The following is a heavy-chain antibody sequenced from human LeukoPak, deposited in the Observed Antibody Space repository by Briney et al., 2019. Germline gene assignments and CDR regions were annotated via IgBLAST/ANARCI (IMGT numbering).Heavy chain of an antibody. CDR1: GFSFPNYA. J-gene: IGHJ4*02. V-gene: IGHV3-23*01. Sequence: PGGSLRLSCVASGFSFPNYAMTWVRQAPGERLEWVSAIRGSGDRTSYADSLKGRFTISRDKSKNTLYPQMNSLRAEDTAVYYCARDDAVDGGYLDYWGQGALVTVSS. D-gene: IGHD6-19*01. CDR2: IRGSGDRT. CDR3: ARDDAVDGGYLDY.